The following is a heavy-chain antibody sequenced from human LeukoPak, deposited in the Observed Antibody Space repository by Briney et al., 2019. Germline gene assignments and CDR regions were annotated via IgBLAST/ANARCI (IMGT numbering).Heavy chain of an antibody. V-gene: IGHV3-48*04. CDR3: ARLGNHYYYYYMDV. CDR2: ISSSSSTI. CDR1: GFTFCSYS. Sequence: GGSLRLSCAASGFTFCSYSMNWVRQAPGKGLEWVSYISSSSSTIYYADSVKGRFTISRDNAKNSLYLQMNSLRAEDTAVYYCARLGNHYYYYYMDVWGKGTTVTVSS. J-gene: IGHJ6*03. D-gene: IGHD4-23*01.